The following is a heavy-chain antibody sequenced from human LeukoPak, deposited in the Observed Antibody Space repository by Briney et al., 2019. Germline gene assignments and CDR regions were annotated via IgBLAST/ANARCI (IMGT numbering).Heavy chain of an antibody. CDR1: GGSISSYY. CDR3: ARDGGYDHYYYYYYMDV. D-gene: IGHD5-12*01. V-gene: IGHV4-4*07. CDR2: IYTSGST. Sequence: SETLSLTCTVSGGSISSYYWSWIRQPAGKGLEWIGRIYTSGSTNYNPSLKSRVTMSADTSKNQFSLKLSSVTAADTAVYYCARDGGYDHYYYYYYMDVWGKGTTVTVSS. J-gene: IGHJ6*03.